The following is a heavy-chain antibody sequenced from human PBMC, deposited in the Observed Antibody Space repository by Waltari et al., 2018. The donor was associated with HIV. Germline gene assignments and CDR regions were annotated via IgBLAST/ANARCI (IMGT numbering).Heavy chain of an antibody. D-gene: IGHD6-6*01. CDR3: ARSPRSSIAARRYYYGMDV. Sequence: EVQLVQSGAEVKKPGESLKISCKGSGYSFTSYWIGWVRQMPGKGLEWMGIIDPGDSDTKYSPSFQGQVTISADKSISTAYLQWSSLKASDTAMYYCARSPRSSIAARRYYYGMDVWGQGTTVTVSS. CDR2: IDPGDSDT. J-gene: IGHJ6*02. CDR1: GYSFTSYW. V-gene: IGHV5-51*01.